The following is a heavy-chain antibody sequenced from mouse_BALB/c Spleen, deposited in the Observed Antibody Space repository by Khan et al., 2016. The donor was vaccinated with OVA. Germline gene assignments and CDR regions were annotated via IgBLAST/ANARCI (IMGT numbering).Heavy chain of an antibody. Sequence: QGQRKENGAEMAKHGESVKMYCKVSGYTFSTYWIHWVKQRPGQGLEWIGYINPSSGYTYYNQTFNDKATLTTDKSSSTAYMQLSSLTSEDSAVYYCARDRIDYWGQGTTLTVSS. J-gene: IGHJ2*01. CDR1: GYTFSTYW. CDR3: ARDRIDY. CDR2: INPSSGYT. V-gene: IGHV1-7*01.